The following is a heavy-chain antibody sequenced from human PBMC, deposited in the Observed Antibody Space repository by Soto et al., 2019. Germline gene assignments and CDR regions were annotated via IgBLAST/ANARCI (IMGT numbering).Heavy chain of an antibody. CDR2: INPNSGGT. D-gene: IGHD6-6*01. J-gene: IGHJ5*02. CDR1: GYTFTGYY. V-gene: IGHV1-2*02. Sequence: ASVKVSCKASGYTFTGYYMHWVRQAPGQGLEWMGWINPNSGGTNYAQKFQGRVTMTRDTSISTAYMELSRLRSGDTAVYYCARYRWIAARRGNWFDPWGQGTLVTVSS. CDR3: ARYRWIAARRGNWFDP.